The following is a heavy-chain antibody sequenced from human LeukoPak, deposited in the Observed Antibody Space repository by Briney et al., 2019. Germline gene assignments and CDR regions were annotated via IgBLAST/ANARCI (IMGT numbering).Heavy chain of an antibody. D-gene: IGHD2-2*01. CDR1: GGSISSGGYY. V-gene: IGHV4-31*03. CDR3: ARVIRYCSSTSCYFYFDY. J-gene: IGHJ4*02. CDR2: IYYSGST. Sequence: SQTLSLTCTVSGGSISSGGYYWSWIRLHPGKGLEWIGYIYYSGSTYYNPSLKSRVTISVDTSKNQFSLKLSSVTAADTAVYYCARVIRYCSSTSCYFYFDYWGQGTLVTVSS.